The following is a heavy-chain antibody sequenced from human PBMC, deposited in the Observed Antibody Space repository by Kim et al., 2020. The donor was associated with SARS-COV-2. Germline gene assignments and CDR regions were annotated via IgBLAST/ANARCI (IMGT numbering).Heavy chain of an antibody. V-gene: IGHV3-23*01. CDR3: AKKLVVGQATYDF. J-gene: IGHJ3*01. D-gene: IGHD2-2*01. CDR2: ISGGGTST. CDR1: GFTFSSYA. Sequence: GGSLRLSCVASGFTFSSYAMTWVRQAQGKGLEWLSAISGGGTSTYYADSVRGRFTISRDNSKNTLYLQMNNLRAEDTAVYYCAKKLVVGQATYDFWGTGT.